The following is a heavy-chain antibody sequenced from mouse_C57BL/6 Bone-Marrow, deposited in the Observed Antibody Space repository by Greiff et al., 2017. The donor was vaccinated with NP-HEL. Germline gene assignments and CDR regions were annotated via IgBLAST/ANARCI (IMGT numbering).Heavy chain of an antibody. V-gene: IGHV7-3*01. CDR3: ARSIYYDYADDPFYAMDY. J-gene: IGHJ4*01. CDR1: GFTFTDYY. Sequence: EVHLVESGGGLVQPGGSLSLSCAASGFTFTDYYMSWVRPPPGTALEWLAFIRNKANGYTTEYSASVKGRFTISRDNSQSILYLQMIALRAEDSATYYCARSIYYDYADDPFYAMDYWGQGTSVTVSS. D-gene: IGHD2-4*01. CDR2: IRNKANGYTT.